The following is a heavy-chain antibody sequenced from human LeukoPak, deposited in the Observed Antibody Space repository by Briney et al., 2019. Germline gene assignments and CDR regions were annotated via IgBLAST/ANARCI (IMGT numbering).Heavy chain of an antibody. CDR1: GGSISSGDYY. CDR2: INHGGST. J-gene: IGHJ6*02. V-gene: IGHV4-39*07. D-gene: IGHD2-2*01. Sequence: PSETLSLTCTVSGGSISSGDYYWSWIRQPPGKGLEWIGEINHGGSTNYNPSLKSRVTISVDTSKNQFSLKLSSVTAADTAVYYCARVGDLLVVPAAMTGYYYGMDVWGQGTTVTVSS. CDR3: ARVGDLLVVPAAMTGYYYGMDV.